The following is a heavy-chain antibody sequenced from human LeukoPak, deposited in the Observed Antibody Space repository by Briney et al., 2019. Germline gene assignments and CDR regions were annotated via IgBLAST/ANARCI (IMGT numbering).Heavy chain of an antibody. CDR3: ARTNKPYCSGGSCYDLIDAFDI. Sequence: SVKVSCKASGGTFSSYAISWVRQAPGQGLEWMGRIIPIFGIANYAQKFQGRVTITADKSTSTAYMELSSLRSEDTAVYYCARTNKPYCSGGSCYDLIDAFDIWGQGTMVTVSS. V-gene: IGHV1-69*04. CDR2: IIPIFGIA. J-gene: IGHJ3*02. D-gene: IGHD2-15*01. CDR1: GGTFSSYA.